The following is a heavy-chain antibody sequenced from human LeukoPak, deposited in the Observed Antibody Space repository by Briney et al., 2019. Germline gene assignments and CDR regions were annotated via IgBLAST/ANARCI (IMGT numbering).Heavy chain of an antibody. V-gene: IGHV3-74*01. Sequence: GGSLRLSCAVSGFTFRTYWMHWVRQGPGKGLVWVSRINSDGSNTAYAVSVKGRFTISRDNAKNTLSLQMNSLRAEDTAVYYCARGYAGGYFDLWGRGTLVTVSS. CDR1: GFTFRTYW. J-gene: IGHJ2*01. CDR2: INSDGSNT. CDR3: ARGYAGGYFDL. D-gene: IGHD5-12*01.